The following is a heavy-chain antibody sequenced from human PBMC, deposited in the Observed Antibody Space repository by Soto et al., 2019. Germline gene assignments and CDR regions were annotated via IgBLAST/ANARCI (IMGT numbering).Heavy chain of an antibody. CDR2: IIPLLGIT. CDR3: ARDPRSITGTTSSEDFQH. D-gene: IGHD1-20*01. CDR1: GGTFSGYA. V-gene: IGHV1-69*01. Sequence: QAKLMQSGAEVKKPGSSVKVSCKASGGTFSGYAINWVRQAPGQGLEWMGGIIPLLGITDYGQNFQGRITIAADESTDTAYMDLRRLRSEATAVYYCARDPRSITGTTSSEDFQHWGQGTLVSVSS. J-gene: IGHJ1*01.